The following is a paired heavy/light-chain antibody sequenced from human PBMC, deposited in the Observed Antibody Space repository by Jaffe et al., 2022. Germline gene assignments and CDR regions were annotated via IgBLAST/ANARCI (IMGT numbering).Heavy chain of an antibody. CDR2: ISSSGSTI. D-gene: IGHD3-3*01. CDR3: ARDTTDDFWSGYYKGGDAFDI. V-gene: IGHV3-11*01. Sequence: QVQLVESGGGLVKPGGSLRLSCAASGFTFSDYYMSWIRQAPGKGLEWVSYISSSGSTIYYADSVKGRFTISRDNAKNSLYLQMNSLRAEDTAVYYCARDTTDDFWSGYYKGGDAFDIWGQGTMVTVSS. J-gene: IGHJ3*02. CDR1: GFTFSDYY.
Light chain of an antibody. CDR1: QSVSSSY. V-gene: IGKV3-20*01. CDR2: GAS. Sequence: EIVLTQSPGTLSLSPGERATLSCRASQSVSSSYLAWYQQKPGQAPRLLIYGASSRATGIPDRFSGSGSGTDFTLTISRLEPEDFAVYYCQQYGSSQYTFGQGTKLEIK. J-gene: IGKJ2*01. CDR3: QQYGSSQYT.